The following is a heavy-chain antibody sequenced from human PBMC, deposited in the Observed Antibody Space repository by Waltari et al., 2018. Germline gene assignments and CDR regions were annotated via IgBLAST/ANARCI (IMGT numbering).Heavy chain of an antibody. CDR1: GYTFTGYY. CDR2: INPNSGGT. CDR3: ARGLLDSWYSSTYFDY. Sequence: QVQLVQSGAEVKKPGASVKVSCKASGYTFTGYYMHWVRQAPGQGLEWMGRINPNSGGTNYAQKFQGRVTMTRDTSISTAYMELSRLRSDDTAVYYCARGLLDSWYSSTYFDYWGQGTLVTVSS. D-gene: IGHD6-13*01. V-gene: IGHV1-2*06. J-gene: IGHJ4*02.